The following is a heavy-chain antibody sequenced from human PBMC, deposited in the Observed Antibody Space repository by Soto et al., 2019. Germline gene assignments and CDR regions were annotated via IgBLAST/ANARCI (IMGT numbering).Heavy chain of an antibody. CDR2: MNPNSGNT. CDR3: ARVRRSSGYESSY. J-gene: IGHJ4*02. Sequence: ASVKVSCKASGYTFTSYDINWVRQATGQGLEWMGWMNPNSGNTGYAQKFQGRVTMTRNTSISTAYMELSSLGSEDTAVYYCARVRRSSGYESSYWGQGTLVTVSS. V-gene: IGHV1-8*01. D-gene: IGHD5-12*01. CDR1: GYTFTSYD.